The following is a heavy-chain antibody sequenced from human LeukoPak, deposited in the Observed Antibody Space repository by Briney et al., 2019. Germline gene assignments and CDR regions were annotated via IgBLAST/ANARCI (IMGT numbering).Heavy chain of an antibody. J-gene: IGHJ4*02. CDR3: ASSVGSTDY. D-gene: IGHD1-26*01. CDR2: INHRGST. V-gene: IGHV4-34*01. Sequence: PSETLSLTCAVYGESLSKYYWAWIRQSPGKGLEWIGEINHRGSTNLNPSLKSRVTLSVDTSKHQFSLRLTSVTAADAAVYYCASSVGSTDYWGQGTLVTVSS. CDR1: GESLSKYY.